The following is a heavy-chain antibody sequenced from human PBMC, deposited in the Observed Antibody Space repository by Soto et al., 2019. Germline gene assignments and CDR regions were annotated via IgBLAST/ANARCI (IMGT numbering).Heavy chain of an antibody. V-gene: IGHV3-64D*06. Sequence: PGGSLRLSCAASGFTFSSFAMHWVRRAPGKGLEYVSAVSNSGTTAYYADSVKDRFTISRDNAKNTLYLQVDSLRTEDTAVYYCVKSSRRDITASRGMDVWGQGTTVTVSS. J-gene: IGHJ6*02. CDR2: VSNSGTTA. D-gene: IGHD3-3*01. CDR1: GFTFSSFA. CDR3: VKSSRRDITASRGMDV.